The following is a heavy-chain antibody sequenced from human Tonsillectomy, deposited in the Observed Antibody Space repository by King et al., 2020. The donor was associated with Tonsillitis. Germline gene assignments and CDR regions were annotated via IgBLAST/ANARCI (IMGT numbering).Heavy chain of an antibody. D-gene: IGHD6-13*01. CDR3: AGGGSSSSLNYYYGMDV. J-gene: IGHJ6*02. CDR1: GYTFTGYY. CDR2: INPNSGGT. Sequence: VQRVESGTEVKKPGASVKVSCKASGYTFTGYYMHWVRQAPGQGLEWMGWINPNSGGTKYAQKFQGRVTMTRDTSISTAYMDLSRLRSDDTAIFYCAGGGSSSSLNYYYGMDVWGQGTTVTVSS. V-gene: IGHV1-2*02.